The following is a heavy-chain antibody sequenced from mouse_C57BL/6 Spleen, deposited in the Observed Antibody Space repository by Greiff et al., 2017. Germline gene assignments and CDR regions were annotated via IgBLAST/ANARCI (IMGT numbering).Heavy chain of an antibody. D-gene: IGHD2-3*01. V-gene: IGHV1-4*01. CDR2: INPSSGYT. CDR3: AREGIIYEGYSFAY. J-gene: IGHJ3*01. CDR1: GYTFTSYT. Sequence: VQVVESGAELARPGASVKMSCKASGYTFTSYTMHWVKQRPGQGLEWIGYINPSSGYTKYNQKFKDQSTLTADKSSSTAYMQLSRLTSEDSAVYYCAREGIIYEGYSFAYWGQGTLVTVSS.